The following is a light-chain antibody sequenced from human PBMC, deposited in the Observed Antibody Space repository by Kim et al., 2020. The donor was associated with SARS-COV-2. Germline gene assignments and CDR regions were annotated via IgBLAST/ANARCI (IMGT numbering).Light chain of an antibody. J-gene: IGKJ4*01. Sequence: ASTGDRVTITCRASQGISSYLAWYQQKPGKAPKLRIYAASTLQSGVPSRFSGSGSGTDFTLTISCLQSEDFATYYCQQYYSYPLTVGGGTKVDIK. CDR2: AAS. CDR1: QGISSY. CDR3: QQYYSYPLT. V-gene: IGKV1-8*01.